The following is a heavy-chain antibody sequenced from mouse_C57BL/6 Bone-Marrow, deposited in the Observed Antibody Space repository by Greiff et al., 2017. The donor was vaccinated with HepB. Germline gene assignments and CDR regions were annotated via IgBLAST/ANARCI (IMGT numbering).Heavy chain of an antibody. CDR3: AKASRDYYAMDY. CDR2: ISTGSSTI. D-gene: IGHD6-1*01. V-gene: IGHV5-17*01. Sequence: EVQLLESGGGLVKPGGSLKLSCAASGFTFSDYGMHWVRQAPEKGLEWVAYISTGSSTIYYADTVKGRFTISRDNAKNTLFLQLTSLRSEDTAMYYCAKASRDYYAMDYWGQGTSVTVSS. J-gene: IGHJ4*01. CDR1: GFTFSDYG.